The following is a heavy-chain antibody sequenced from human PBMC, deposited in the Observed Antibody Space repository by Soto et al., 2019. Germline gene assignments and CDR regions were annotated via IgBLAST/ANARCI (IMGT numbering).Heavy chain of an antibody. Sequence: QVQLVESGGGVVQPGRSLRLSCAASGFTFSSYGMHWVRQAPGKGLEWVAVIWYDGSNKYYADSVKGRFTISRDNSKNTLYLQMNSLRDEDTAVYYCARDFGDYGDYGVVWYFDLWGRGTLVTVSS. J-gene: IGHJ2*01. V-gene: IGHV3-33*01. CDR1: GFTFSSYG. CDR3: ARDFGDYGDYGVVWYFDL. CDR2: IWYDGSNK. D-gene: IGHD4-17*01.